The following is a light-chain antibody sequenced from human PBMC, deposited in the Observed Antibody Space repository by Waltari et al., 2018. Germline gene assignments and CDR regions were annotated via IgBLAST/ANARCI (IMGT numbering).Light chain of an antibody. J-gene: IGLJ1*01. CDR1: SSDVGAYNY. Sequence: QSALTQPPSASGSPGQSVTISCTGTSSDVGAYNYVSWYQQYPDKAPKLMIYAVTKRPSVVPDRFSGSKSGNTASLTVSGLQAEDEADYYCISYAVHNKYVLGAGTKVTVL. V-gene: IGLV2-8*01. CDR2: AVT. CDR3: ISYAVHNKYV.